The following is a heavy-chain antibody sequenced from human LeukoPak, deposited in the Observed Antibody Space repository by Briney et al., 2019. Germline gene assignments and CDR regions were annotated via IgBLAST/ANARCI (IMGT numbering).Heavy chain of an antibody. V-gene: IGHV4-61*01. J-gene: IGHJ4*02. D-gene: IGHD5-12*01. CDR3: ARTPNRGYSGTWYFDY. Sequence: SETLSLTCTVSGGSVSSGSYYWSWIRQPPGKGLEWIGYIYYSGSTNYNPSLKGRVTISVDTSKNQFSLKLSSVTAADTAVYYCARTPNRGYSGTWYFDYWGQGTLVTVSS. CDR2: IYYSGST. CDR1: GGSVSSGSYY.